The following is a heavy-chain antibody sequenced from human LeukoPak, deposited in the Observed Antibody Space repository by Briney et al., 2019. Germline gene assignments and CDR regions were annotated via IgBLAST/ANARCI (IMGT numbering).Heavy chain of an antibody. D-gene: IGHD3-9*01. V-gene: IGHV1-69*04. CDR1: GGTFSSYA. Sequence: SVKVSCKASGGTFSSYAISWVRQAPGQGLEWMGRIIPILGIANYAQKFQGRVTITADKSTSTAYMELSSLRSEDTAVYYRARGDDILTGYKMYYYYGMDVWGRGTTVTVSS. J-gene: IGHJ6*02. CDR2: IIPILGIA. CDR3: ARGDDILTGYKMYYYYGMDV.